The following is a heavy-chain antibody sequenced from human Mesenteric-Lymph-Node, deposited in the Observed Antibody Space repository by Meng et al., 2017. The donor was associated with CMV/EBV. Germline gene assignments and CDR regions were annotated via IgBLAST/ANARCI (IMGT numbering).Heavy chain of an antibody. D-gene: IGHD2/OR15-2a*01. CDR2: IYPGDSYT. J-gene: IGHJ4*02. CDR1: FTKYW. CDR3: ARSRSDPFIRGNSDSYLGF. Sequence: FTKYWIGWARQMPGKGLEWMGSIYPGDSYTRYSPSFQGQVTISADKSISTTYLQWSSLKASDTAIYFCARSRSDPFIRGNSDSYLGFWGQGTLVTVSS. V-gene: IGHV5-51*01.